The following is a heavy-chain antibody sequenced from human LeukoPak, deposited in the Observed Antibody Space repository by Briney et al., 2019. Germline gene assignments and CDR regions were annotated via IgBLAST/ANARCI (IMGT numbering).Heavy chain of an antibody. V-gene: IGHV3-66*02. D-gene: IGHD5-18*01. Sequence: GGSLRLSCAASGFTVSSNYMSWVRQAPGKGLEWVSVIYSGGSTYYADSVKGRFTISRGNSKNTLYLRMNSLRAEDTAVYYCARAIGYGASGIDYWGQGTLVTVSS. CDR3: ARAIGYGASGIDY. CDR1: GFTVSSNY. J-gene: IGHJ4*02. CDR2: IYSGGST.